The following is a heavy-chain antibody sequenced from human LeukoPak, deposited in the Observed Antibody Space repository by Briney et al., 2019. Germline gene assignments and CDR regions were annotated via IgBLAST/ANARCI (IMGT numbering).Heavy chain of an antibody. V-gene: IGHV3-7*04. CDR3: AGAFSGWSPKF. J-gene: IGHJ4*02. CDR1: GFTFSSYW. CDR2: IKQDGSEK. D-gene: IGHD6-19*01. Sequence: PGGSLRVSCAASGFTFSSYWMSWVRQAPGKGLEWVANIKQDGSEKYYVDSVKGRCTISRDNAKNSLYLQMNSLRADDTAVYYCAGAFSGWSPKFWGQGTLVTVSS.